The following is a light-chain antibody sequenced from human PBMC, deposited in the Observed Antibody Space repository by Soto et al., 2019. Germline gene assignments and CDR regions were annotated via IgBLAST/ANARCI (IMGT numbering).Light chain of an antibody. CDR1: QSLGNTY. CDR2: DAS. CDR3: QQYGTLIT. J-gene: IGKJ5*01. V-gene: IGKV3-20*01. Sequence: EIVLTQSPGTLSLSPGERATLSCRASQSLGNTYLAWYQRKPGQPPLLLIYDASIRATDLPGRFSGSGAGPYFPLTISRLEPEYSAVYYCQQYGTLITFGQGTRLEIK.